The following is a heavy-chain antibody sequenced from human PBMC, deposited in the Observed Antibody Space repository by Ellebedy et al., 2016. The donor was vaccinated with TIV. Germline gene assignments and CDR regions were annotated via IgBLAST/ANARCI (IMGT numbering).Heavy chain of an antibody. J-gene: IGHJ2*01. CDR3: ARDINYYDSRGYSTSCGYFDL. V-gene: IGHV4-31*03. Sequence: MPSETLSLTCTVSGGSISSNDYYWNWSRQHPGKGLEWIGYIYFGGNTYYNPSLQSRLTISMDTAKNQFSLDLNSVTAADTAVYYCARDINYYDSRGYSTSCGYFDLWGRGALVTVSS. CDR1: GGSISSNDYY. D-gene: IGHD3-22*01. CDR2: IYFGGNT.